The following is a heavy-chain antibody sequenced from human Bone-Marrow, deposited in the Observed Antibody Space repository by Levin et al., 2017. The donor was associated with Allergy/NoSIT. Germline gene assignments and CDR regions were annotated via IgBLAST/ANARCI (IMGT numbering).Heavy chain of an antibody. CDR1: GGSISSYY. J-gene: IGHJ4*02. Sequence: SSETLSLTCSVSGGSISSYYWSWIRHSPEKGLEWIGYIYYNGITNYNPSLQSRVTISVDTSKNQFSLHLTSVTAADTAIYYCASGSNNFDHWGQGTRVTVSS. D-gene: IGHD2-8*01. V-gene: IGHV4-59*01. CDR3: ASGSNNFDH. CDR2: IYYNGIT.